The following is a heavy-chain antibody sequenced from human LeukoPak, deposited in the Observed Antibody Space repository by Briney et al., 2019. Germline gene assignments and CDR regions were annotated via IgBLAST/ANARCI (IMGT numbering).Heavy chain of an antibody. D-gene: IGHD3-9*01. V-gene: IGHV4-61*02. CDR2: IYTSGST. J-gene: IGHJ1*01. Sequence: SETLSLTCTVSGGSISSGSYYWSWIRQPAGKGLEWIGRIYTSGSTNYNPSLKSRVTISLDTSKNQFSLRLSSVTAADTAVYYCARGPLNGITEYFQRWGQGTLVTVSS. CDR3: ARGPLNGITEYFQR. CDR1: GGSISSGSYY.